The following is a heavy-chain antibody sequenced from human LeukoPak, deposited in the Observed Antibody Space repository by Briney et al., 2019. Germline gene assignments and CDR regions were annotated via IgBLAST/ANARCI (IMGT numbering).Heavy chain of an antibody. D-gene: IGHD1-26*01. J-gene: IGHJ4*02. Sequence: GGSLRLSCAASGFSFSSYSMNWVRQAPGKGLEWVSYISASSSIIYYADSVRGRFTISRDNAKNSLYLQMNSLRVEDTADYFCARVSAMGDFDCWGQGTLVTVSS. V-gene: IGHV3-48*01. CDR1: GFSFSSYS. CDR2: ISASSSII. CDR3: ARVSAMGDFDC.